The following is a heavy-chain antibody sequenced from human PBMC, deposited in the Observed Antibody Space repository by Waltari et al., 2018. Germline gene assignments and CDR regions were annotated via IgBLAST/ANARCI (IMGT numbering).Heavy chain of an antibody. CDR3: ARAIAAAYQGVDY. J-gene: IGHJ4*02. CDR2: IKQDGSEK. CDR1: GFTFSSYW. Sequence: EVRLVESGGGLVQPGGSLRLSCAASGFTFSSYWMSWVRQAPGKGLEWVANIKQDGSEKYYVDSVKGRFTISRDNAKNSLYLQMNSLRAEDTAVYYCARAIAAAYQGVDYWGQGTLVTVSS. D-gene: IGHD6-13*01. V-gene: IGHV3-7*01.